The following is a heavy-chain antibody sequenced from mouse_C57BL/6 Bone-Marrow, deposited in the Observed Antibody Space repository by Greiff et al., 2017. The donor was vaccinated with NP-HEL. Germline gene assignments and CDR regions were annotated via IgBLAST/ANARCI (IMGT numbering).Heavy chain of an antibody. Sequence: QVQLKESGAELVKPGASVKMSCKASGYTFTTYPIEWMKQNHGKSLEWIGNFHPYNDDTKYNEKFKGKATLTVEKSSSTVYLELSRLTSDDSAVYYCARMAYYGNYGAMDYWGQGTSVTVSS. D-gene: IGHD2-10*01. CDR1: GYTFTTYP. CDR2: FHPYNDDT. CDR3: ARMAYYGNYGAMDY. V-gene: IGHV1-47*01. J-gene: IGHJ4*01.